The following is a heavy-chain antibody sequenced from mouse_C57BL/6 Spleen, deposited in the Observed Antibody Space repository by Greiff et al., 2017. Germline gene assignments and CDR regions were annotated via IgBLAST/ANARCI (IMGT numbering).Heavy chain of an antibody. Sequence: EVQLVESGPGLVKPSQSLSLSCSVTGYSITSGYYWNWIRQFPGNKLEWMGYIRYDGGNNYNPSLKNQTSFTRDTSTNQSFLKLNSVTTEDTARYYCARGDGYYVYWYFDVWGTGTTVTVSS. V-gene: IGHV3-6*01. CDR2: IRYDGGN. D-gene: IGHD2-3*01. CDR1: GYSITSGYY. CDR3: ARGDGYYVYWYFDV. J-gene: IGHJ1*03.